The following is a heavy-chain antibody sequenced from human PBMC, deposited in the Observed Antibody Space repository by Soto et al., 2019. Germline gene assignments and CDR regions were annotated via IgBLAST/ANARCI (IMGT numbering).Heavy chain of an antibody. CDR2: TYYRSKWYN. J-gene: IGHJ4*02. CDR3: ARDLSRFGELSNSFDY. D-gene: IGHD3-10*01. CDR1: GDSVSSNSAA. Sequence: PSQTLSLTCAISGDSVSSNSAAWNWIRQSPSRGLEWLGRTYYRSKWYNDYAVSVKSRITINPDTSKNQFSLQLNSVTPEVTVVYYCARDLSRFGELSNSFDYRGQGTLVTVSS. V-gene: IGHV6-1*01.